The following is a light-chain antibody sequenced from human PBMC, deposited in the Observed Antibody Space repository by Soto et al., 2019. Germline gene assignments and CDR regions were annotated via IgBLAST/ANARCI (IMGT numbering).Light chain of an antibody. J-gene: IGKJ1*01. CDR2: KAS. Sequence: DIQMTQSPSTLSASVGDRVTITCRASQTISTLLAWYQQRPGKAPNLLIYKASSLESGVPSRFSGSGSGSEFTLTISSLQPDDFATHFCQQYSTYPWTFGQGTKVDIK. V-gene: IGKV1-5*03. CDR1: QTISTL. CDR3: QQYSTYPWT.